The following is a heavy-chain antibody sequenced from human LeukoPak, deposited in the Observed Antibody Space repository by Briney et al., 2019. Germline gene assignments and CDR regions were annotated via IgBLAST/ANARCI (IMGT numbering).Heavy chain of an antibody. V-gene: IGHV1-18*01. Sequence: EASVKVSCKASGYTFTTYGIGWVRQAPGQGLEWMGWISGYNGNTSYAQKFQGRVTMTTDTSTSTAYMELRSLRSDDTAVYYCARTSHESVLYWSDPWGQGTLVNVSS. D-gene: IGHD3-16*01. J-gene: IGHJ5*02. CDR2: ISGYNGNT. CDR3: ARTSHESVLYWSDP. CDR1: GYTFTTYG.